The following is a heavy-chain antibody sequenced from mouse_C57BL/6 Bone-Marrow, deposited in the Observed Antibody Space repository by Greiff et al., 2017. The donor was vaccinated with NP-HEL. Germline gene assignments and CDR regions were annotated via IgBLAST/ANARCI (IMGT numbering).Heavy chain of an antibody. CDR3: TQIYYDYDGYWYFDV. CDR1: GFNIKDDY. J-gene: IGHJ1*03. Sequence: EVQLQQSGAELVRPGASVKLSRTASGFNIKDDYMHWVKQRPEQGLEWIGWIDPENGDTEYASKFQGKATITADTSSNTAYLQLSSLTSEDTAVYYCTQIYYDYDGYWYFDVWGTGTTVTVSS. CDR2: IDPENGDT. V-gene: IGHV14-4*01. D-gene: IGHD2-4*01.